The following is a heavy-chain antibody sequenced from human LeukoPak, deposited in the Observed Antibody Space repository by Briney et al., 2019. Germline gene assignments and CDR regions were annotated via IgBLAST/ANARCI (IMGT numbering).Heavy chain of an antibody. Sequence: ASVNVSCKASGYTFTSYGISWVRQAPGQGLEGMGWISAYNGNTNYAQKLQGRVTMTIDTSTSTAYMELRSLRSDDTAVYYCAGANRGVGAYFVVVPAAMSWFDPWGQGTLVTVSS. CDR2: ISAYNGNT. CDR1: GYTFTSYG. V-gene: IGHV1-18*01. CDR3: AGANRGVGAYFVVVPAAMSWFDP. J-gene: IGHJ5*02. D-gene: IGHD2-2*01.